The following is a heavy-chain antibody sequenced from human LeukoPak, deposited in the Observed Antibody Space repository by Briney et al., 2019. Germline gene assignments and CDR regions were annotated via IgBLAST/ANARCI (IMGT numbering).Heavy chain of an antibody. CDR1: GGSISSSNYY. CDR2: IYYSGST. V-gene: IGHV4-39*01. D-gene: IGHD2-2*02. Sequence: SETLSLTCTVSGGSISSSNYYWGWIRQPPGKGLEWIGSIYYSGSTYYNLSLKSRVTISVDTSKIQFSLKLNSVTAADTAVYYCARHRDCSPSSCYTSWFDPWGQGTLVTVST. J-gene: IGHJ5*02. CDR3: ARHRDCSPSSCYTSWFDP.